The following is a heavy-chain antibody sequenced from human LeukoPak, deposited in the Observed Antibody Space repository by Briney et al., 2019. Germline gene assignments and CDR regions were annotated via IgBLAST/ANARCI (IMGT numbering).Heavy chain of an antibody. Sequence: NPSETLSLTCAVYGGSFSGYHWSWIRQPPGKGLEWIGEINHSGSTNYNPSLKSRVTISVDTSKNQFSLKLSSVTAADTAVYYCASAGPYYYDSSTDYWGQGTLVTVSS. J-gene: IGHJ4*02. CDR2: INHSGST. CDR1: GGSFSGYH. CDR3: ASAGPYYYDSSTDY. D-gene: IGHD3-22*01. V-gene: IGHV4-34*01.